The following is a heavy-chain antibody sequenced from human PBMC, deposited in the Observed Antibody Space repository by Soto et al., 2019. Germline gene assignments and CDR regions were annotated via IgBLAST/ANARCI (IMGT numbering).Heavy chain of an antibody. Sequence: QVQLVESGGGVVQPGRSLRLSCAASGFIFINYGMHWVRQAPGKGLEWLAVISYDGTIQDYVDSVKGRFTISRDNSNNTLFLQMNSLRPEDTAVYFGAKSRPGSSWYEGDSWGQGTLVTVSS. D-gene: IGHD6-13*01. CDR2: ISYDGTIQ. J-gene: IGHJ4*02. CDR3: AKSRPGSSWYEGDS. CDR1: GFIFINYG. V-gene: IGHV3-30*18.